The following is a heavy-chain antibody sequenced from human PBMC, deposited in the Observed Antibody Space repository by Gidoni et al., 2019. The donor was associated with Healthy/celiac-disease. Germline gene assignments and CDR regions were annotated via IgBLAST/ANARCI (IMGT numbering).Heavy chain of an antibody. CDR1: GFTVSSHY. CDR2: ISIGGIT. J-gene: IGHJ4*02. CDR3: SSYLHSSSWVIGY. D-gene: IGHD6-13*01. Sequence: EVQLVESGGGLIQPGGSLRLSCAASGFTVSSHYMSWVRQAPGKGRAWVSVISIGGITYSADFVKGRFTISRDNSKNTLYLQMNSLRAEDTAVYYCSSYLHSSSWVIGYWGQGTLVTVSS. V-gene: IGHV3-53*01.